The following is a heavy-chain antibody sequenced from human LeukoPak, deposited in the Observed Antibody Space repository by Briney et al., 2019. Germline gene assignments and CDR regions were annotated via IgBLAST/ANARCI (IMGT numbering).Heavy chain of an antibody. CDR1: GFTFSDYY. V-gene: IGHV3-11*04. CDR3: ARGLTTYYYSYMAV. Sequence: PGGSLRLSCAASGFTFSDYYMSWIRQAPGKGLEWASYISSSGSTIYYADSVKGRFTISRDNAKNSLYLQMNGLRAEDTAVYYCARGLTTYYYSYMAVWAKGPRSPSP. J-gene: IGHJ6*03. CDR2: ISSSGSTI. D-gene: IGHD4-11*01.